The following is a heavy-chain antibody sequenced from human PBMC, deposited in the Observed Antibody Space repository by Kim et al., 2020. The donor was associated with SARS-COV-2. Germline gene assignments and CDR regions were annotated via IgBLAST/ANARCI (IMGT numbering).Heavy chain of an antibody. CDR2: IRNKDNSYTS. V-gene: IGHV3-72*01. D-gene: IGHD5-12*01. Sequence: GGSLRLSCAASGFTSSDHYMDWVRQAPGKALEWVGRIRNKDNSYTSAYAASVKGRFIVSRDEIRNSLFLQMNSLKTEDTAVYYCARSAPRAGYPPIDHWGQGTLVTVSS. J-gene: IGHJ4*02. CDR1: GFTSSDHY. CDR3: ARSAPRAGYPPIDH.